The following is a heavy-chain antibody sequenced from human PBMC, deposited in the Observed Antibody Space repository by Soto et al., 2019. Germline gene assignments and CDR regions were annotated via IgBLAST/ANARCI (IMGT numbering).Heavy chain of an antibody. CDR3: ARAGIAAFGRGEYGMDV. CDR2: ISPNKGDT. CDR1: GYTFTGNY. V-gene: IGHV1-2*02. J-gene: IGHJ6*02. Sequence: QVQLVQSGAEVKKPGASVKVTCKTSGYTFTGNYIHWVRQAPGQGLEWMGWISPNKGDTKYAQKFQGRVTMTRDTSIGKGYMELGRLRSDDTAVYYCARAGIAAFGRGEYGMDVWGQGTTVTVSS. D-gene: IGHD6-13*01.